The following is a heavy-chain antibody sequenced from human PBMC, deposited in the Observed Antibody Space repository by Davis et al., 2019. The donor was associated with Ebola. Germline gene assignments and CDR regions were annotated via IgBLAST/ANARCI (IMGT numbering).Heavy chain of an antibody. CDR3: ARLRGPSWYFDL. Sequence: ASVKVSCKASGYTFTSYGISWVRQAPGQGLEWMGWINGGNSNTKYSQKFQGRVTITRDTSASIAYMDLSSLRSEDTAVYYCARLRGPSWYFDLWGRGTLVTVSS. D-gene: IGHD3-16*01. V-gene: IGHV1-18*04. CDR2: INGGNSNT. J-gene: IGHJ2*01. CDR1: GYTFTSYG.